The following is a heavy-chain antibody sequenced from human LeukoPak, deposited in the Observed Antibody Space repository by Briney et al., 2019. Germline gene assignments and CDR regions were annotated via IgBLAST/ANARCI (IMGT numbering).Heavy chain of an antibody. J-gene: IGHJ1*01. CDR1: GFTFGSVS. Sequence: GRSRRPSCAASGFTFGSVSMNWVSQAPGKGLEWVSAISGGSEWIFYADSVKGRFTISRDNSKNILFLQMNNLRAEDTATYYCTERVAEHCSSWYIDLWGQGTVVIVSS. D-gene: IGHD6-13*01. V-gene: IGHV3-23*01. CDR3: TERVAEHCSSWYIDL. CDR2: ISGGSEWI.